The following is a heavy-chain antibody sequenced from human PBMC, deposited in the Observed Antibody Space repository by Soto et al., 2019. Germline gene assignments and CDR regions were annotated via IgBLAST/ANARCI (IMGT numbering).Heavy chain of an antibody. V-gene: IGHV2-5*02. Sequence: ASGPTLVNPPQTLTLTCTFYGFSLSTSGVGVGWIRQPPGKALEWLALIFWDANKRYSPSLKSRVTITKDTSKNQVVLTMTNMDPVDTATYYCAHMIRYFDWLPDYFDHWGQGTPVTVSS. CDR3: AHMIRYFDWLPDYFDH. CDR2: IFWDANK. J-gene: IGHJ4*02. CDR1: GFSLSTSGVG. D-gene: IGHD3-9*01.